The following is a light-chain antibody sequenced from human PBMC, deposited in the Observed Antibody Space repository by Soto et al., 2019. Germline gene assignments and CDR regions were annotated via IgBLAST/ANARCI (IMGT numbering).Light chain of an antibody. CDR3: SSYAGSNNSERYV. Sequence: QSALTQPPSASGSPGQSVTISCTGTSSDVGGYNYVSWYQQHPGKAPKLMIYEVSKRPSGVPDRFSGSKSGNTASLTVSGLQAEDEADYYCSSYAGSNNSERYVFGTGTKLTVL. J-gene: IGLJ1*01. CDR2: EVS. CDR1: SSDVGGYNY. V-gene: IGLV2-8*01.